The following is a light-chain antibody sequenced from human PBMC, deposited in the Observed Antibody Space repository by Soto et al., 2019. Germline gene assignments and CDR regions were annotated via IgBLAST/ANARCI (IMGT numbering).Light chain of an antibody. CDR1: TSDVGGY. Sequence: QSALTQPASVSGSPGQPITISCTGTTSDVGGYVSWYQQHPGKAPKLIIYEVSNRPSGVSNRFSGSKSGNTASLTISGLQAEDEAGYYCSSYTDTSTLVFGRGTKLTVL. CDR3: SSYTDTSTLV. J-gene: IGLJ1*01. CDR2: EVS. V-gene: IGLV2-14*01.